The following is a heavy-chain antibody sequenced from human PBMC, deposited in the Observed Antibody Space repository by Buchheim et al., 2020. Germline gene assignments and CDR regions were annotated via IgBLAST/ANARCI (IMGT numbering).Heavy chain of an antibody. V-gene: IGHV3-11*01. CDR3: VRIGDSSIDY. CDR1: GFTFSNIF. CDR2: INDGTTIT. J-gene: IGHJ4*02. Sequence: QGQLVESGGGLVKPGGSLRLSCAASGFTFSNIFMGWVRQAPGKGLELFSYINDGTTITYYGDSVKGRFTISVDNAKNSVYLQMDSLRVEDTATYYCVRIGDSSIDYWGQGTL. D-gene: IGHD2-21*02.